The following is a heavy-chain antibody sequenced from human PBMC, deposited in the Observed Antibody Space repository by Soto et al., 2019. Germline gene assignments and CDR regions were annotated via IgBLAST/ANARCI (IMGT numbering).Heavy chain of an antibody. V-gene: IGHV4-39*07. CDR2: IYYSGST. Sequence: PSETLSLTWNVPVGSISSSRYYCGWIRPPPATGLEWIGSIYYSGSTNYNPSLKSRVTISVNTSKNQFSLKLSSVTVAYIAVYYWARRYSISFDYWGQGTLVTVSS. J-gene: IGHJ4*02. CDR3: ARRYSISFDY. D-gene: IGHD2-21*01. CDR1: VGSISSSRYY.